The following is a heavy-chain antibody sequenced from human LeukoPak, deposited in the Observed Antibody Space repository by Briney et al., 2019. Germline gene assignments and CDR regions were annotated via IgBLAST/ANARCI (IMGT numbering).Heavy chain of an antibody. J-gene: IGHJ4*02. CDR1: GFTLSSHA. CDR2: ISDSGDRT. CDR3: ATVAYCGGDCFSRPFDY. D-gene: IGHD2-21*02. V-gene: IGHV3-23*01. Sequence: GGSLRLSCEASGFTLSSHAMTWVRQAPGKGLEWVSIISDSGDRTYYAESVKGRFTISRDNSNNKLYLQMNSMRAEDTAIYYCATVAYCGGDCFSRPFDYWGQGTLVSVSS.